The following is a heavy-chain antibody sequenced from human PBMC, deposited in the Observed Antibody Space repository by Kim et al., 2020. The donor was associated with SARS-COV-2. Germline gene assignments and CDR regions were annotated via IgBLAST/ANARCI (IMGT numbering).Heavy chain of an antibody. J-gene: IGHJ4*02. Sequence: GGSLRLSCAASGFTFSSYGMHWVRQAPGKGLEWVAVIWYDGSNKYYADSVKGRFTISRDNSKNTLYLQMNSLRAEDTAVYYCARGKRYYYDSSGYYHFDYWGQGTLVTVSS. CDR1: GFTFSSYG. V-gene: IGHV3-33*01. CDR3: ARGKRYYYDSSGYYHFDY. D-gene: IGHD3-22*01. CDR2: IWYDGSNK.